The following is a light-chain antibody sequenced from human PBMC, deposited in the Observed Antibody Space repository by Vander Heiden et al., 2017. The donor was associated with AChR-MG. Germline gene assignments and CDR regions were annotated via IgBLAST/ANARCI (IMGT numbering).Light chain of an antibody. Sequence: DIVMTQTPLSLSVTPGQPASLSCKSSQSLLHSDGKAYLYWYLQKPGQSPQLLIYEGSNRFSGVPDRFSGSGSGTDFTLKISRVEAEDVGVYYCRQSLQLPLTFGAGTKVEIK. J-gene: IGKJ4*01. CDR1: QSLLHSDGKAY. CDR3: RQSLQLPLT. CDR2: EGS. V-gene: IGKV2D-29*02.